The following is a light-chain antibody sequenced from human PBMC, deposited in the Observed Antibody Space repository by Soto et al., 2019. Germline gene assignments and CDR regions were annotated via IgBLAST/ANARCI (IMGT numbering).Light chain of an antibody. J-gene: IGKJ3*01. Sequence: DIQMTQSPSTLSASVGDRVTITCRASQYVGNWLAWYQQKPGTAPKLLIYRASTSESGVPSRFSGSGSGSDFALTINTLQPDDVATYFYQHYDAYSGLFGPGTKVDIK. CDR3: QHYDAYSGL. CDR1: QYVGNW. CDR2: RAS. V-gene: IGKV1-5*03.